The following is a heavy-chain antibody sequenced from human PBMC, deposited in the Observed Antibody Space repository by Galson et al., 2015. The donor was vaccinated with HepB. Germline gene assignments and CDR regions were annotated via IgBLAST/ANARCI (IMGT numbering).Heavy chain of an antibody. CDR3: GQRDYVALGY. D-gene: IGHD3-10*02. V-gene: IGHV3-23*01. J-gene: IGHJ4*02. Sequence: SLRLSCAASGIDFAGYLMAWVRHAPGKGLEWVSTITATNSNIYYADSVKGRFTVSRHNSKKEMYLQMDNLRVEDSAIYYCGQRDYVALGYWGPGTWVTVSS. CDR1: GIDFAGYL. CDR2: ITATNSNI.